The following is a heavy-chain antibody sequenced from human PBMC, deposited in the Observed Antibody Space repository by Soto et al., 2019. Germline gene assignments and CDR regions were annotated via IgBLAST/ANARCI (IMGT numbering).Heavy chain of an antibody. D-gene: IGHD3-16*01. CDR2: INAGNGNT. J-gene: IGHJ4*02. V-gene: IGHV1-3*01. CDR3: ARAVGGPTSNLDY. CDR1: GYTFTSYA. Sequence: ASVKVSCKASGYTFTSYAMHLVRQAPGQRLEWMGWINAGNGNTKYSQKFQGRVTITRDTSASTAYMELSSLRSEDTAVYYCARAVGGPTSNLDYWGQGTLVTVSS.